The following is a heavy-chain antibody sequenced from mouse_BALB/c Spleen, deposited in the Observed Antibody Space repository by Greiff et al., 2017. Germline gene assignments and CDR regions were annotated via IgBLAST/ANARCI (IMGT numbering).Heavy chain of an antibody. CDR2: ISYDGSN. CDR3: AREGTWFAY. J-gene: IGHJ3*01. CDR1: GYSITSGYY. V-gene: IGHV3-6*02. Sequence: DVQLQESGPGLVKPSQSLSLTCSVTGYSITSGYYWNWIRQFPANKLEWMGYISYDGSNNYNPSLKNRISITRDTSKNQFFLKLNSVTTEDTATYYCAREGTWFAYWGQGTLVTVSA.